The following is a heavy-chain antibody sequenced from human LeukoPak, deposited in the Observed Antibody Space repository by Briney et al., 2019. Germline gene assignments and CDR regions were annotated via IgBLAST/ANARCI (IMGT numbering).Heavy chain of an antibody. CDR2: INHSGST. V-gene: IGHV4-34*01. D-gene: IGHD6-6*01. CDR3: GRGKLVRRAFDI. J-gene: IGHJ3*02. CDR1: GGSFSGYC. Sequence: SETLSLTCAVYGGSFSGYCWSWIRQPPGKGLEWIGEINHSGSTNYNPSLKSRVTISVDTSKNQFSLKLSSVTAADTAVYYCGRGKLVRRAFDIWGQGTMVTVSS.